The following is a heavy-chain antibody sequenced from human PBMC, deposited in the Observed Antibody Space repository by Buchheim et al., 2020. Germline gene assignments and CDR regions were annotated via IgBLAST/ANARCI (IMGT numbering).Heavy chain of an antibody. Sequence: QVTLKESGPALVKPTQTLTLTCTFSGFSLTTSGMRVSWIRQPPGKALEWLARIDWDDDKFYSTSLKTRLTISKDPSKNQVVLTMTNMDHVDTATYYCARMRRAYDYFDYWGQGTL. V-gene: IGHV2-70*04. CDR1: GFSLTTSGMR. CDR2: IDWDDDK. J-gene: IGHJ4*02. D-gene: IGHD5-12*01. CDR3: ARMRRAYDYFDY.